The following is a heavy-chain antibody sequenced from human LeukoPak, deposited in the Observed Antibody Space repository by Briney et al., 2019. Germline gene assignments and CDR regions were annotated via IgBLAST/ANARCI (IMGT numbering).Heavy chain of an antibody. Sequence: GGSLRLSCAASGFTFSGSDIHWVRQASGKGLEWVGHIRSKTNNYATADAASVKGRFTFSRDVSKNTAYIQMNSLKTEDTAVYYCTRHNYDRSGYGAFDIWGQGTMVTVSS. J-gene: IGHJ3*02. D-gene: IGHD3-22*01. CDR2: IRSKTNNYAT. CDR1: GFTFSGSD. V-gene: IGHV3-73*01. CDR3: TRHNYDRSGYGAFDI.